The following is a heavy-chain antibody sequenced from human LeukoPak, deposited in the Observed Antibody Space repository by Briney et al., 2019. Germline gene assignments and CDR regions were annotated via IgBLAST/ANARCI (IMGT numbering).Heavy chain of an antibody. CDR1: GGSISSYY. CDR2: IYITGST. V-gene: IGHV4-59*13. Sequence: AETLSLTCTVSGGSISSYYWTWIRQPPGKGRECIGEIYITGSTNYNTYLKKRVTMSVDTSKKQFFLRLSSVTAADTAVYYCARVRIGETSYDASDVWGLGTMVTVSS. D-gene: IGHD1-26*01. J-gene: IGHJ3*01. CDR3: ARVRIGETSYDASDV.